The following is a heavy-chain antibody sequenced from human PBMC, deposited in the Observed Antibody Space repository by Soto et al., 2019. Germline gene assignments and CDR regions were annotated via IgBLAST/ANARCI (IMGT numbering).Heavy chain of an antibody. CDR2: IYPGDSDT. J-gene: IGHJ3*02. CDR1: GYSFTSYW. Sequence: GESLKISCKGSGYSFTSYWIGWVRQMPGKGLEWMGIIYPGDSDTRYSPSFQGQVTISADKSISTAYLQWSSLKASDTAMYYCARSHGGNSDVGAFDIWGQGTMVTVSS. CDR3: ARSHGGNSDVGAFDI. D-gene: IGHD2-21*02. V-gene: IGHV5-51*01.